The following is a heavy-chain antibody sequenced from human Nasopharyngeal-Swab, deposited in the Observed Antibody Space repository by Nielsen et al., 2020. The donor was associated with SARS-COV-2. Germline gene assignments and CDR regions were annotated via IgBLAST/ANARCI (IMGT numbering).Heavy chain of an antibody. Sequence: GESLKISCAASGFTFSSYGMHWVRQAPGKGLEWVAVIWYEGSNKYYADSVKGRFTISRDNPKNTLYLQMSSLRAEDTAVYYCARDGPSGYCTNGVCYSYYMDVWGKGTTVTVSS. D-gene: IGHD2-8*01. CDR3: ARDGPSGYCTNGVCYSYYMDV. V-gene: IGHV3-33*01. CDR2: IWYEGSNK. J-gene: IGHJ6*03. CDR1: GFTFSSYG.